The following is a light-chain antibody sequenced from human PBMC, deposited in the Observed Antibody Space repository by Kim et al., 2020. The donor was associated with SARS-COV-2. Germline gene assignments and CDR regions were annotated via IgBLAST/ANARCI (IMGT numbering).Light chain of an antibody. CDR2: GAS. J-gene: IGKJ1*01. V-gene: IGKV3-20*01. CDR1: QSIRSSY. Sequence: PGERATLSCRASQSIRSSYLGWYQQKPGQAPRRLIYGASTRAAGIPDRFTGGGSGTDFTLTISGLDPEDFAVYYCQYYDSSPMWTFGQGTKVDIK. CDR3: QYYDSSPMWT.